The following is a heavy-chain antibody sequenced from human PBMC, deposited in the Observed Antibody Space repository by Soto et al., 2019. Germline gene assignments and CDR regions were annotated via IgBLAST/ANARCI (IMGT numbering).Heavy chain of an antibody. CDR2: IYYSGST. J-gene: IGHJ4*02. D-gene: IGHD5-18*01. Sequence: SETLSLTCTVSGGSISSSSYYWGWIRQPPGKGLEWIGSIYYSGSTYYNPSLTSRVTISVDTSKNQFSLKLSSVTAADTAVYYCASRLRGYSYGALDYWGQGTLVTVSS. V-gene: IGHV4-39*01. CDR3: ASRLRGYSYGALDY. CDR1: GGSISSSSYY.